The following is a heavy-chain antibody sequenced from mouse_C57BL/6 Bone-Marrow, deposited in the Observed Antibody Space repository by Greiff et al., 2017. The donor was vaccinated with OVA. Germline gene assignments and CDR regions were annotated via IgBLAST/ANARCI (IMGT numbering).Heavy chain of an antibody. D-gene: IGHD6-1*01. CDR2: IDPSDSYT. Sequence: QVQLQQPGAELVIPGASVKLSCKASGYTFTSYWMHWVKQRPGQGLEWIGEIDPSDSYTNYNQKFKGKSTLTVDKSSSTAYMQLSSLTSEDSAVYYCARVGSPLRGDYWGQGTSVTVSS. V-gene: IGHV1-69*01. CDR3: ARVGSPLRGDY. CDR1: GYTFTSYW. J-gene: IGHJ4*01.